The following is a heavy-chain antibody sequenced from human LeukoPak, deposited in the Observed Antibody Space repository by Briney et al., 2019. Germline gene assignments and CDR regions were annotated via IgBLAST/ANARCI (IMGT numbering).Heavy chain of an antibody. J-gene: IGHJ4*02. CDR1: GGSISNTSYY. Sequence: SETLSLTCTVSGGSISNTSYYWGWLRPPPGKGLEWIGNIYYSGSTYYNPSLKSRVTISVDTSKNQFSLKLSSVTAADTAVYYCACGDWYYFDSWGQGTLVTVSS. D-gene: IGHD2-21*02. V-gene: IGHV4-39*07. CDR2: IYYSGST. CDR3: ACGDWYYFDS.